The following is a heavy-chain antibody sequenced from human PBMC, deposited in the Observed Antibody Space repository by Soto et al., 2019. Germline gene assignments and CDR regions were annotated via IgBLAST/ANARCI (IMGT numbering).Heavy chain of an antibody. J-gene: IGHJ5*02. CDR3: GRSSPMTTVTITGFDP. D-gene: IGHD4-17*01. Sequence: SVKVSCKASGGTFSSYAISWVRQAPGQGLEWKGGIIPIFGTANYAQKFQGRVTITADESTSTAYMVLSSLRSEDTAVYYCGRSSPMTTVTITGFDPWGQGNLVTVSS. V-gene: IGHV1-69*13. CDR1: GGTFSSYA. CDR2: IIPIFGTA.